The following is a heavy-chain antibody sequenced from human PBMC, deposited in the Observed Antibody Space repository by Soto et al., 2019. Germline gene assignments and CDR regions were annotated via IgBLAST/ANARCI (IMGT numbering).Heavy chain of an antibody. J-gene: IGHJ4*02. V-gene: IGHV3-23*01. D-gene: IGHD3-10*01. Sequence: EVQLLESGGGLVQPGGSLRLSCAASGFTFSSYAMSWVRQAPGKGLEWVSGISSSGGSTYYADSVKGRFTISRDNSKNTLYLQRNSLGAEDTAVYYCAKGGGDYGSGSYPFWYWGQGTLVTVSS. CDR1: GFTFSSYA. CDR3: AKGGGDYGSGSYPFWY. CDR2: ISSSGGST.